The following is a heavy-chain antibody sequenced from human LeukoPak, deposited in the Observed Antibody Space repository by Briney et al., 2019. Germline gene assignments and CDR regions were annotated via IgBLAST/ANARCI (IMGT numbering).Heavy chain of an antibody. CDR2: ISYNGDGT. Sequence: GGSLRLSCAASGFSFSKFAMHWVRQAPGRGLESVSGISYNGDGTYYANSVKGRFTISRDNTKKTLYLQVGSLRVEDMGVYYCARGHFWSGYTYQDYFYYMDVWGKGTAVTVSS. D-gene: IGHD3-3*02. V-gene: IGHV3-64*01. CDR1: GFSFSKFA. J-gene: IGHJ6*03. CDR3: ARGHFWSGYTYQDYFYYMDV.